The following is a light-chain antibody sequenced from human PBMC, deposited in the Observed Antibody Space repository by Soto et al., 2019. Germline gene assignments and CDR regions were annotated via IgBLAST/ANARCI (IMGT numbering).Light chain of an antibody. CDR1: QSVLYSSNNKNY. V-gene: IGKV4-1*01. J-gene: IGKJ1*01. CDR3: QQYYSTPT. Sequence: DIVMTQSPDSLAVSLVERATINCKSSQSVLYSSNNKNYLAWYQQKPGQPPKLLIYWASTRESGVPDRFSGSGSGTDFTLTISSLQAEDVADYYCQQYYSTPTFGQGTKVEIK. CDR2: WAS.